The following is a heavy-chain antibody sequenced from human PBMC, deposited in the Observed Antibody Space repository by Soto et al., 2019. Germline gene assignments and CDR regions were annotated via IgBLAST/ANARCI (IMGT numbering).Heavy chain of an antibody. V-gene: IGHV1-3*01. CDR2: INAGNGDT. CDR3: ARVLYGSDPPRL. D-gene: IGHD3-10*01. J-gene: IGHJ4*02. Sequence: ASVKVSCKASGYTFINYAVHWVRQAPGQRLEWMGWINAGNGDTKYSQKFQGRVTITRDTSASTAYMELRSLRSDDTAVYYCARVLYGSDPPRLWGQGTQVTVSS. CDR1: GYTFINYA.